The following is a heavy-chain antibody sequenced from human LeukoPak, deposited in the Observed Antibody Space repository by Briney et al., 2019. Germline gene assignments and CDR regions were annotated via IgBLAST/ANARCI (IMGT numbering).Heavy chain of an antibody. Sequence: SETLSLTCTVSGGSISSGDYYWSWIRQPPGKGLEWIGYIYYSGSTYYNPSLKSRVTISVDTSKNQFSLKLSSVTAADTAVYYCARVRGALYRGYLQHWGQGTLVTVSS. CDR2: IYYSGST. CDR3: ARVRGALYRGYLQH. J-gene: IGHJ1*01. V-gene: IGHV4-30-4*01. D-gene: IGHD3-16*01. CDR1: GGSISSGDYY.